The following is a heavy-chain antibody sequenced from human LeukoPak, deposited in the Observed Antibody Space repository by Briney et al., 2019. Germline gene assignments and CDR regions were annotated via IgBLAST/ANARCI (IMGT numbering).Heavy chain of an antibody. CDR2: ISGSGGST. Sequence: GGSLRLSCAASGFTLSSYGMSWVRQAPGKGLEWVSAISGSGGSTYYADSVKGRFTISRDNSKNTLYLQMNSLRAEDTAVCYCAKGVRRDGRGFFDYWGQGTLVTVSS. J-gene: IGHJ4*02. V-gene: IGHV3-23*01. D-gene: IGHD5-24*01. CDR3: AKGVRRDGRGFFDY. CDR1: GFTLSSYG.